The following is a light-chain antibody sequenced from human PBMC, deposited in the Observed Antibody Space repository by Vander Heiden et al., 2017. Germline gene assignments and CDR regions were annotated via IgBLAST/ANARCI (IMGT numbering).Light chain of an antibody. J-gene: IGKJ2*02. V-gene: IGKV1-39*01. Sequence: DIQMTQSPSSLSAFLGDRVTITCRASQSISNYLNWHQQKPVKAPKLLIYAASSLQSGVPSRFSGSGYGTDFSLTISTLQPEDFAPYFCQLTYNVLPWTFGQGTKLEMK. CDR1: QSISNY. CDR2: AAS. CDR3: QLTYNVLPWT.